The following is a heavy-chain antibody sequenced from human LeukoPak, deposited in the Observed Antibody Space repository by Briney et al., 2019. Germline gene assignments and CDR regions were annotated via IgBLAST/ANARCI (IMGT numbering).Heavy chain of an antibody. Sequence: PGRSLRLSCAASGFTFSSYAMHWVRQAPGKGLEWVAVISYDGSNKYYADSVKGRFTISRDNSKNTLYLQMNSLRAEDTAVYYCARVRMARRSTGAFDIWGQGTMVTVSS. CDR1: GFTFSSYA. V-gene: IGHV3-30*04. CDR2: ISYDGSNK. D-gene: IGHD5-24*01. J-gene: IGHJ3*02. CDR3: ARVRMARRSTGAFDI.